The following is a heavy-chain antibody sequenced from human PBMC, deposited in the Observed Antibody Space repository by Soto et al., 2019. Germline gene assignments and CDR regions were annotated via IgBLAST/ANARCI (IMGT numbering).Heavy chain of an antibody. D-gene: IGHD6-6*01. Sequence: ASVKVSCKATGYTFTSYGISWVRQAPGQGLEWMGWISAYNGNTNYAQKLQGRVTMTTDTSTSTAYMELRSLRSDDTAVYYCARDSSSSPKYYYYYGMDVWGQGTTVTV. CDR1: GYTFTSYG. CDR3: ARDSSSSPKYYYYYGMDV. J-gene: IGHJ6*02. CDR2: ISAYNGNT. V-gene: IGHV1-18*01.